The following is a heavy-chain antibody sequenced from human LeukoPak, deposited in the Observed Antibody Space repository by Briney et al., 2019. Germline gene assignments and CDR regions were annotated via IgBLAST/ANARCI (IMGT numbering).Heavy chain of an antibody. V-gene: IGHV1-69*13. CDR2: IIPIFGTA. D-gene: IGHD3-22*01. CDR1: GGTFSSYA. Sequence: SVKVSCKASGGTFSSYAISWVRQAPGQGLEWMGGIIPIFGTANYAQKFQGRVTITADESTSTAYMELSSLRSEDTAVYYCATYYYDNSYAFDIWGQGTMVTVPS. J-gene: IGHJ3*02. CDR3: ATYYYDNSYAFDI.